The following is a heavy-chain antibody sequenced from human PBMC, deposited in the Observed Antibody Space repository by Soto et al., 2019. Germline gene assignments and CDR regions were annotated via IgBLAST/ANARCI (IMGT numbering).Heavy chain of an antibody. CDR2: ISGSGGST. CDR1: GFTFSSYA. CDR3: ATGRGVNFYYGMDV. V-gene: IGHV3-23*01. D-gene: IGHD3-10*01. Sequence: EVQLLESGGGLVQPGGFLRLSCAASGFTFSSYAMSWVRQAPGKGLEWVSAISGSGGSTYYADSVKGRFTISRDNSKNTLYLQMNSLRAEDTAVYYCATGRGVNFYYGMDVWGQGTTVTVSS. J-gene: IGHJ6*02.